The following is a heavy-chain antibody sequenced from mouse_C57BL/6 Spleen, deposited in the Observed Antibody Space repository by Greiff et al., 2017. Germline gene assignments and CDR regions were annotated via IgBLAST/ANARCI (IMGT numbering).Heavy chain of an antibody. CDR2: IHPNSGST. CDR1: GYTFTSYW. D-gene: IGHD2-4*01. CDR3: ARYDDYEDYCDY. V-gene: IGHV1-64*01. J-gene: IGHJ2*01. Sequence: QVQLQQSGAELVKPGASVKLSCKASGYTFTSYWMHWVKQRPGQGLEWIGMIHPNSGSTNYNEKFKSKATLTVDKSSSTAYMQLSSLTSEDSAVYYCARYDDYEDYCDYWGQGTTLTVSS.